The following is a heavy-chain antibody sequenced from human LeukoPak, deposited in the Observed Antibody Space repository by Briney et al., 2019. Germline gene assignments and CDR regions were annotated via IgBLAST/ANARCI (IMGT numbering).Heavy chain of an antibody. D-gene: IGHD6-13*01. CDR3: ARASARGAAAGTRFDH. J-gene: IGHJ4*02. Sequence: SETLSLTCTVSGSSISSSSYYWGWIRQPPGKGLEWIGSIYYSGSTNYNPSLKSRVTISVDTSKNQFSLKLSSVTAADTAVYYCARASARGAAAGTRFDHWGQGTLVTVSS. V-gene: IGHV4-39*07. CDR2: IYYSGST. CDR1: GSSISSSSYY.